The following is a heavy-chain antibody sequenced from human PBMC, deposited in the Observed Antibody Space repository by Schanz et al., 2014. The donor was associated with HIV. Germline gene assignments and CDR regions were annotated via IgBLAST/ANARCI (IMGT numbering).Heavy chain of an antibody. CDR2: ISESGSRS. CDR3: AKAKGSYSATTFYFDF. D-gene: IGHD1-26*01. CDR1: GFTFNNYA. Sequence: DVQLLDSGGGLVQPGGSLRLSCIASGFTFNNYAMTWVRQAPGKGLEWVSSISESGSRSYYADSVNGRFTISRDNSKNTLSLHMNSLRVEDTAVYYCAKAKGSYSATTFYFDFWGQGTLVTVSS. V-gene: IGHV3-23*01. J-gene: IGHJ4*02.